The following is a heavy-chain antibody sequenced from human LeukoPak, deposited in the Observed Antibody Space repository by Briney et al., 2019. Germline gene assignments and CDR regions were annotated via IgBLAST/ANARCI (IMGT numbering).Heavy chain of an antibody. Sequence: PSETLSLTCIVSGGSISSYYWSWIRQPPGKGLEWIGYIYYSGSTNYNPSLKSRVTISVDTSKNQFSLKLSSVTAADTAVYYCARDEVAAAGYYYYGMDVWGQGTTVTVSS. J-gene: IGHJ6*02. CDR1: GGSISSYY. CDR2: IYYSGST. D-gene: IGHD6-13*01. V-gene: IGHV4-59*12. CDR3: ARDEVAAAGYYYYGMDV.